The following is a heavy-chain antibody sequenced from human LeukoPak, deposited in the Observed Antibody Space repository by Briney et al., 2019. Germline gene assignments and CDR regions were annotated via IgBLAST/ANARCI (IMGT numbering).Heavy chain of an antibody. J-gene: IGHJ3*02. D-gene: IGHD2/OR15-2a*01. CDR1: GFTFSSYG. CDR3: ASFYDVDAFDI. CDR2: ISYDGSNK. V-gene: IGHV3-30*03. Sequence: GGSLRLSCAASGFTFSSYGMHWVRQAPGKGLEWVAVISYDGSNKYYADSVKGRFTISRDNSKNTLYLQMNSLRAEDTAVYYCASFYDVDAFDIWGQGTMVTVSS.